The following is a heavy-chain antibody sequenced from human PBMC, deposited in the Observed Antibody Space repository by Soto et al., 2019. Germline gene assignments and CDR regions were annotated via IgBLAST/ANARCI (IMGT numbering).Heavy chain of an antibody. CDR1: AFNFADYA. J-gene: IGHJ4*02. CDR3: TRAYDSSTLDY. Sequence: PGGSLRLSCTASAFNFADYAMNWVRQVPGKGLEWVGFIRAKAHGGTTDYAASVKGRFTISRDDSKSIAYLQMNSLKTEDTALYCCTRAYDSSTLDYWGQGTRVTVSS. D-gene: IGHD6-13*01. V-gene: IGHV3-49*04. CDR2: IRAKAHGGTT.